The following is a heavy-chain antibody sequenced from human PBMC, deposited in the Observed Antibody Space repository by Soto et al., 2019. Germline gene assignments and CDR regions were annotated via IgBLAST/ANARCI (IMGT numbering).Heavy chain of an antibody. V-gene: IGHV1-3*01. CDR2: IDGDSGDT. Sequence: QVQLVQSGTEVRKPGDSVKISSEASGYDFTSYAIRWVRQAPGQRPEWMGWIDGDSGDTEYSQKFQGRVTFTRDTSASSAYLEVTSLRSEDTAVYYCARLAPYNIAWPLYYYGMDVWGRGTTVLVS. D-gene: IGHD1-20*01. CDR3: ARLAPYNIAWPLYYYGMDV. J-gene: IGHJ6*02. CDR1: GYDFTSYA.